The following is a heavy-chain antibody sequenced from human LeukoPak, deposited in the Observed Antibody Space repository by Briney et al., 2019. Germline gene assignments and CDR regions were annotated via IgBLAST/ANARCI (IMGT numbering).Heavy chain of an antibody. CDR2: IYYSGST. CDR1: GGSISSYY. J-gene: IGHJ4*02. V-gene: IGHV4-59*01. Sequence: SETLSLTCTVSGGSISSYYWSWIRQPPGKGLEWIGYIYYSGSTNYNPPLKSRVTISVDTSKNQFSLKLSSVTAADTAMYYCATYGSGSYRFDYWGQGTLVTVSS. CDR3: ATYGSGSYRFDY. D-gene: IGHD3-10*01.